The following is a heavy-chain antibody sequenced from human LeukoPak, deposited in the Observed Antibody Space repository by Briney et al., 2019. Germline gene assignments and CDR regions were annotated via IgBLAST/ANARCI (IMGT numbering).Heavy chain of an antibody. CDR2: VIPIYGTP. D-gene: IGHD7-27*01. CDR3: ARDHWGIVENGYDYFYYDMDV. Sequence: SVKVSCKASGGSFSTSGFSWVRQAPGQGLEWMGGVIPIYGTPSYAQKLQGKVTITTDESTSTVYMELSSLRSEDTAVYYCARDHWGIVENGYDYFYYDMDVWGKGTTVTVSS. CDR1: GGSFSTSG. V-gene: IGHV1-69*05. J-gene: IGHJ6*03.